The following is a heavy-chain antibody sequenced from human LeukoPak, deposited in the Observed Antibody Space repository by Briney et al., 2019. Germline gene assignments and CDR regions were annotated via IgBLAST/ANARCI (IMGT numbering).Heavy chain of an antibody. CDR3: ARERHCGGDCYYPADRQDLDY. Sequence: SVKVSCKASGGTFSSYAISWVRQAPGQGLEWMGRIIPILGIANYAQKFQGRVTITADKSTSTAYMELSSLRSEDTAVYYCARERHCGGDCYYPADRQDLDYWGQGTLVTVSS. CDR2: IIPILGIA. CDR1: GGTFSSYA. J-gene: IGHJ4*02. D-gene: IGHD2-21*02. V-gene: IGHV1-69*04.